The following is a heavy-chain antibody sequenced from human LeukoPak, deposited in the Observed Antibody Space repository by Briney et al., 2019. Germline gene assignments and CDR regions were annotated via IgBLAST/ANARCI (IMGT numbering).Heavy chain of an antibody. D-gene: IGHD6-13*01. CDR3: ARIGAGSSRDY. CDR2: IVGSSST. CDR1: GFTFSNFA. J-gene: IGHJ4*02. Sequence: RGSLRLSCAASGFTFSNFAMTWVRQAPGKGLEWVSSIVGSSSTYYADSLKGRFTISRDNAKNSLYLQMNSLRAEDTAVYYCARIGAGSSRDYWGQGTLVTVSS. V-gene: IGHV3-21*01.